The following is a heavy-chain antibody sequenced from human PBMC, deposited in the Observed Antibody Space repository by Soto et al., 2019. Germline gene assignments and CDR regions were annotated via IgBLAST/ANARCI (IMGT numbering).Heavy chain of an antibody. CDR3: TTRGALGY. J-gene: IGHJ4*02. CDR2: IKSKTDGGTI. CDR1: DLSFSNAY. Sequence: EVQLVESGGGLVKPGESLRLSCAASDLSFSNAYINWVRQAPGKGLEWVGHIKSKTDGGTIDYAAPVKGRFIISRDDSSNTVYLQMNSLKTEDTAVYYCTTRGALGYWGQGTLVTVSS. V-gene: IGHV3-15*07. D-gene: IGHD2-15*01.